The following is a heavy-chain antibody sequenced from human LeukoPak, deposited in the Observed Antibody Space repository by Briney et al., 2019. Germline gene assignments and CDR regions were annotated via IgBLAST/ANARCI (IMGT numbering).Heavy chain of an antibody. D-gene: IGHD2-15*01. J-gene: IGHJ5*02. V-gene: IGHV3-23*01. CDR2: VSGSGGST. Sequence: GGSLRLSCAASGFPFSSYAMSWVRQAPGKGLEWVSGVSGSGGSTYYADSVKGRFTISRDNSKNTVYLQMNSLRAEDTAVYYCAKGGYCSGGSCYNWFDPWGQGTLVTVSS. CDR1: GFPFSSYA. CDR3: AKGGYCSGGSCYNWFDP.